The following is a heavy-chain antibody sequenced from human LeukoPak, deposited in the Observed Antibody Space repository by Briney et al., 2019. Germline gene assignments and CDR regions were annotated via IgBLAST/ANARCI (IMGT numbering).Heavy chain of an antibody. CDR1: GFTFSYYG. Sequence: GRSLRLSCAASGFTFSYYGMHWVRQAPGKGLEWVAVISYDGSNKYYADSVKGRFTISRDNSKNTLYLQMNSLRAEDTAVYYCAKAPEDSSGYYYFDYWGQGTLVTVSS. V-gene: IGHV3-30*18. D-gene: IGHD3-22*01. CDR3: AKAPEDSSGYYYFDY. CDR2: ISYDGSNK. J-gene: IGHJ4*02.